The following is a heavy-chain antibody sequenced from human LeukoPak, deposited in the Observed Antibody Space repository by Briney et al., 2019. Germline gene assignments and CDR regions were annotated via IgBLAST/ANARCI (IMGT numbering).Heavy chain of an antibody. J-gene: IGHJ4*02. V-gene: IGHV3-48*02. CDR3: ARDNDWAFDY. D-gene: IGHD3-9*01. CDR1: GFTFSSYV. CDR2: INHNGKTI. Sequence: HPGGSLRLSCAASGFTFSSYVMSWVRQAPGKGLEWVSYINHNGKTIYYADSVKGRFTISRDNAKNSLYLQMNSLRDEDTAVYYCARDNDWAFDYWGQGTLVTVSS.